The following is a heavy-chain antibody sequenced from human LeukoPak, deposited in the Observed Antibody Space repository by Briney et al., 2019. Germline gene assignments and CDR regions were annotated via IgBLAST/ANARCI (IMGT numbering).Heavy chain of an antibody. V-gene: IGHV3-9*01. CDR3: AKVGDSSSWHIDY. D-gene: IGHD6-13*01. CDR1: GFTFDDYA. J-gene: IGHJ4*02. Sequence: GGSLRLSCAASGFTFDDYAMHWVRQAPGKGLEWVSGISWNSGSIGYADSVKGRFTISRDNAKNSLYLQMNSLRAEDTAVYYCAKVGDSSSWHIDYWGQGTLVTASS. CDR2: ISWNSGSI.